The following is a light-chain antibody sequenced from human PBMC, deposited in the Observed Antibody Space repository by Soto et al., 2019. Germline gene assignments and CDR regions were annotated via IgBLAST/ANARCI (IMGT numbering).Light chain of an antibody. CDR2: DAS. CDR3: HQRQSWPRT. V-gene: IGKV3-11*01. CDR1: QRVDIRS. Sequence: PGTLSLSPGERATLSCRASQRVDIRSLAWYQQKPGQAPRLLIYDASTRAAGIPARFSASGSGTDFTLTISDVQPEDFALYYCHQRQSWPRTFGQGTKVDIK. J-gene: IGKJ1*01.